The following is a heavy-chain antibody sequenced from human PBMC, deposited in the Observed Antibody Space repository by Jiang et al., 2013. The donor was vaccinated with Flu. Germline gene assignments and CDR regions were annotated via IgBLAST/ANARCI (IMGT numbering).Heavy chain of an antibody. CDR1: GGSISDSSDY. J-gene: IGHJ4*02. Sequence: GLVKPSETLSLTCTVSGGSISDSSDYWGWVRQAPGNGAGGGLGGMSPSGITYYSPSLKSRVTMSVDTSKKQFSLRLSYVTAADTAIYYCTRDRDIVSRGGFDFWGQGTLVTVSS. CDR2: MSPSGIT. V-gene: IGHV4-39*07. D-gene: IGHD5/OR15-5a*01. CDR3: TRDRDIVSRGGFDF.